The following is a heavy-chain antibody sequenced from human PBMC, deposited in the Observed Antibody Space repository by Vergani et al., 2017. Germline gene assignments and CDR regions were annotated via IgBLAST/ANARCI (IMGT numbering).Heavy chain of an antibody. J-gene: IGHJ4*02. V-gene: IGHV4-31*03. CDR3: ARRGWGSSVVYFDY. CDR1: GGSISSGGYY. D-gene: IGHD2-15*01. CDR2: IYYSGST. Sequence: QVQLQESGPGLVKPSQTLSLTCTVSGGSISSGGYYWSWIRQHPGKGLEWIGYIYYSGSTYYNPSLKRRVSISVDTSKNQFSLKLTSVTAADTAVYYCARRGWGSSVVYFDYWGQGTLVTVSS.